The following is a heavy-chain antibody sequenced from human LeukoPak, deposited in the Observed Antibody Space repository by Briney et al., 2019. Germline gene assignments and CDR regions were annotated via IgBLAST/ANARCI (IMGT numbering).Heavy chain of an antibody. J-gene: IGHJ4*02. CDR1: GYTFTSYD. D-gene: IGHD6-13*01. CDR3: ARGLFYQQPTQFDY. Sequence: ASVKVSCKASGYTFTSYDINWVRQATGQGLEWMGWMNPNSGNTGYAQKFQGRVTMTRNTSISTAYTELSSLRSEDTAVYYCARGLFYQQPTQFDYWGQGTLVTVSS. CDR2: MNPNSGNT. V-gene: IGHV1-8*01.